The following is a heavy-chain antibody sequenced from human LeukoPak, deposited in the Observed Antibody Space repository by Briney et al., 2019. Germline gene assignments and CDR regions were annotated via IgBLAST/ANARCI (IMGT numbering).Heavy chain of an antibody. CDR3: ARAGRGSGRGRDAFDI. Sequence: WASVKVSCKASGYTFTSYGISWVRQAPGQGLEWMGWISAYNGNTNYAQKLQGRVTMTTDTSTSTAYMELRSLRSDDTAVYYCARAGRGSGRGRDAFDIWGQGTMVTVSS. J-gene: IGHJ3*02. D-gene: IGHD3-10*01. CDR1: GYTFTSYG. CDR2: ISAYNGNT. V-gene: IGHV1-18*01.